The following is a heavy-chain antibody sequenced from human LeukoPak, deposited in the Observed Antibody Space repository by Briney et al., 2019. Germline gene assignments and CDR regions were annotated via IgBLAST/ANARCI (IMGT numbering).Heavy chain of an antibody. J-gene: IGHJ5*02. V-gene: IGHV3-30*04. Sequence: GGSLRLSCAASGFTFRSYTMHWVRQAPGKGLECVAMISSDGDNRYYADSMKGRFTISRDNSKDTLYLQMNSLRPDDTAVYYCAKTHPLYTFGPPESWGQGALVIVSS. D-gene: IGHD5-18*01. CDR2: ISSDGDNR. CDR3: AKTHPLYTFGPPES. CDR1: GFTFRSYT.